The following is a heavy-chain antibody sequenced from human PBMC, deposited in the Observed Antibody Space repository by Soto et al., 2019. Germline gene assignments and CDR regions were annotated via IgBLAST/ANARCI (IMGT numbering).Heavy chain of an antibody. D-gene: IGHD1-26*01. CDR3: AHIRGGSYSGWFDP. J-gene: IGHJ5*02. Sequence: QITLKESGPTLVKPTQTLTLTCTFSGFSLSTSGVGVGWIRQPPGKALEWLALIYWNDDKRYSPSLKSRLTITKDTSKNQVVLTMTNMDPVDTATYYCAHIRGGSYSGWFDPWGQGTLVTVSS. V-gene: IGHV2-5*01. CDR1: GFSLSTSGVG. CDR2: IYWNDDK.